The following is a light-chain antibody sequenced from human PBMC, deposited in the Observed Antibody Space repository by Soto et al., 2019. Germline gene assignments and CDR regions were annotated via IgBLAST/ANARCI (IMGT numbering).Light chain of an antibody. J-gene: IGLJ1*01. Sequence: QSVLTQPPSVSGAPGQSVSISCTRSTSNIGAPYDVHWYQHLPGTAPKLLIYGDNNRPSGVPDRFSGSKSGTSASLAITRLQAEDEADYYCQSYDISLHNYVFGTGTKVTVL. V-gene: IGLV1-40*01. CDR2: GDN. CDR1: TSNIGAPYD. CDR3: QSYDISLHNYV.